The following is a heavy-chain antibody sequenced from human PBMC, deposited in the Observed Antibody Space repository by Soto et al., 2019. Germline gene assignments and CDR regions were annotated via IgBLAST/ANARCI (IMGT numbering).Heavy chain of an antibody. V-gene: IGHV1-2*04. D-gene: IGHD3-22*01. CDR1: GYTFTGYY. Sequence: ASVKVSCKASGYTFTGYYMHWVRQAPGQGLEWMGWINPNSGGTNYAQKFQGWVTITRDRSISTAYMGLGRLSSDDTAVYYCARSNYDSSGYLYYFDYWGQGTLVTVSS. CDR2: INPNSGGT. CDR3: ARSNYDSSGYLYYFDY. J-gene: IGHJ4*02.